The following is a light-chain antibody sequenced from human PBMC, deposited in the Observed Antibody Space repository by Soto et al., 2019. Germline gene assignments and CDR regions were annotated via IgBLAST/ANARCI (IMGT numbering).Light chain of an antibody. V-gene: IGKV3-20*01. CDR1: QSVSSSF. Sequence: EIVLTQSPGTLSLSPGERATLSCRASQSVSSSFSAWYKQQPGQAPRLLIYGASSSATGIPDRFSGSGSGTDFTLTISGLEPEDFAVYYCQQYDSSPWTFGQGTRVEIK. CDR3: QQYDSSPWT. J-gene: IGKJ1*01. CDR2: GAS.